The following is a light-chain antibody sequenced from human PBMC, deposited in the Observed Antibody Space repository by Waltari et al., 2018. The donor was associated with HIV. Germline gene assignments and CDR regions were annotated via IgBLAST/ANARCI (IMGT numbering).Light chain of an antibody. CDR1: AFPQVF. J-gene: IGLJ2*01. Sequence: FELTQPPSMSVSPGQTARITWTGDAFPQVFAYWFQQKSGQAPVIIIFKDTERQTGIPARFSGSSSGTVATLTISGVRAEDEADYYCQSSDTSGTYFGGGTKLTVL. CDR2: KDT. CDR3: QSSDTSGTY. V-gene: IGLV3-25*03.